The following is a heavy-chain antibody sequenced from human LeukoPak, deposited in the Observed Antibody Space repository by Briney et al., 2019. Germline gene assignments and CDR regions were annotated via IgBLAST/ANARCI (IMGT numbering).Heavy chain of an antibody. CDR1: GYSFTSYW. CDR3: CAHYSDSSGYSPPSFDY. Sequence: GESLKISCKGSGYSFTSYWIGWVRQMPGKGLEWMGIIYPGDADTRYSPSYQAQVTISAAKSISTAYLQWSSLKDSETAMYYCCAHYSDSSGYSPPSFDYWGQGTLVTVSS. CDR2: IYPGDADT. J-gene: IGHJ4*02. D-gene: IGHD3-22*01. V-gene: IGHV5-51*01.